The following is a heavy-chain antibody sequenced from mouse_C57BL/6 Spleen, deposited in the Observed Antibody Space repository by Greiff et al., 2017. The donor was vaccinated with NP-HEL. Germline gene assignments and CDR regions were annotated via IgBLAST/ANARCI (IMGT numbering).Heavy chain of an antibody. CDR2: IYPGSGST. CDR3: AKDDYSNYEAWFAY. V-gene: IGHV1-55*01. CDR1: GYTFTSYW. Sequence: QXQLQQPGAELVKPGASVKMSCKASGYTFTSYWITWVKQRPGQGLEWIGDIYPGSGSTNYNEKFKSKATLTVDTSSSTAYMQLSSLTSEDSAVYYCAKDDYSNYEAWFAYWGQGTLVTVSA. J-gene: IGHJ3*01. D-gene: IGHD2-5*01.